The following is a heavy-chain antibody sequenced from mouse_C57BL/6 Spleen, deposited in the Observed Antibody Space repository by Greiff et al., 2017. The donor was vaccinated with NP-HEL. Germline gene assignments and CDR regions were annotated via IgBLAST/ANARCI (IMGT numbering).Heavy chain of an antibody. V-gene: IGHV1-42*01. CDR1: GYSFTGYY. CDR2: INPSTGGT. D-gene: IGHD2-14*01. CDR3: AGEGAIGGACFAY. Sequence: VQLQQSGPELVKPGASVKISCKASGYSFTGYYMNWVKQSPEKSLEWIGEINPSTGGTTYNQKFKAKATLTVDKSSSTAYMQLKSLTSEDSAVYYCAGEGAIGGACFAYWGQGTLVTVSA. J-gene: IGHJ3*01.